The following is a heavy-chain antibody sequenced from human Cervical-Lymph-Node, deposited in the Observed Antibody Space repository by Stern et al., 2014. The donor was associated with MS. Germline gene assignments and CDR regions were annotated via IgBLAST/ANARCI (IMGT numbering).Heavy chain of an antibody. CDR3: AAEPMYYSDSVGAFDI. Sequence: QLVESGPEVKKPGTSVKVSCKASGFTFTSSAVQWVRQARGQRLEWIGWIVVGSGNTNYGQKFQERVTITRDMSTSTAYMELSSLRSEDTAVYYCAAEPMYYSDSVGAFDIWGQGTMVTVSS. V-gene: IGHV1-58*01. J-gene: IGHJ3*02. CDR2: IVVGSGNT. CDR1: GFTFTSSA. D-gene: IGHD3-22*01.